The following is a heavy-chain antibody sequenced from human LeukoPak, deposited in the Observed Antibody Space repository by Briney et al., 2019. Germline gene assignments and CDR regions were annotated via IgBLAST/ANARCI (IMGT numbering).Heavy chain of an antibody. D-gene: IGHD3-10*01. CDR2: ISAYNGNT. CDR3: ARDSGRVNYYYYYMDV. CDR1: GYTFTSYG. V-gene: IGHV1-18*01. Sequence: GASVKVSCKASGYTFTSYGISWVRQAPGQGLEWMGWISAYNGNTNYAQKLQGRVTMTTDTSTSTAYMELRSLRSDDTAVYYCARDSGRVNYYYYYMDVWGKGTTVTVSS. J-gene: IGHJ6*03.